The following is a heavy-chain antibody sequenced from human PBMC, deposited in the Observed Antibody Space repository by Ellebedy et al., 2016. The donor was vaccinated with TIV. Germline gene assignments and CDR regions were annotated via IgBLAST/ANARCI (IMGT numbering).Heavy chain of an antibody. V-gene: IGHV4-30-4*01. D-gene: IGHD3-10*01. CDR2: ISLSGST. Sequence: SETLSLTCTVTGGSISSDDYHWSWIRQPPGKGLEWIGFISLSGSTYYNPSLKSRVTISVDTSKNQFSLKLASVTAADTAVYYCARGITMVRGVTLGYWGQGTLVTVSS. CDR1: GGSISSDDYH. CDR3: ARGITMVRGVTLGY. J-gene: IGHJ4*02.